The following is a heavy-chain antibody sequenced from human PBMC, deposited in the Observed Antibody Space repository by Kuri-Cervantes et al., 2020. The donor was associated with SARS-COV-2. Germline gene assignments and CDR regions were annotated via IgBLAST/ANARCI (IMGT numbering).Heavy chain of an antibody. D-gene: IGHD1-26*01. CDR2: INPSGGST. CDR1: GYTFTSYY. J-gene: IGHJ3*02. CDR3: VRDFSLVGALDAFDI. V-gene: IGHV1-46*01. Sequence: ASVKVSCKASGYTFTSYYMHWVRQAPGQGLEWMGIINPSGGSTSYAQKFQGRVTMTRDTSTSTVYMELSSLRSEDTAVYYCVRDFSLVGALDAFDIWGQGTMVTVSS.